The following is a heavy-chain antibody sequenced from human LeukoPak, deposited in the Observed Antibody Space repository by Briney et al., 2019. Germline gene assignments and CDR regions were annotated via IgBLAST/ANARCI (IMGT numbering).Heavy chain of an antibody. Sequence: GESLKISCKGSGYSLTSYWNGWVRQMPGKGLEWMGIIYPGDSDTRYSPSFQGQVTISADKSISTAYLQWSSLKASDTAMYYCARRDYYGSGSYYVLDYWGQGTLVTVSS. CDR2: IYPGDSDT. CDR1: GYSLTSYW. V-gene: IGHV5-51*01. CDR3: ARRDYYGSGSYYVLDY. D-gene: IGHD3-10*01. J-gene: IGHJ4*02.